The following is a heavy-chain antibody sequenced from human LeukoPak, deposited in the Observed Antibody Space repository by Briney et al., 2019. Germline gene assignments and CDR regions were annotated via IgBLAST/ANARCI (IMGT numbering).Heavy chain of an antibody. CDR3: TRDGEDDFWSGYYFDY. D-gene: IGHD3-3*01. Sequence: GGSLRLSCIASGFTFSNAWMSWVRQVPGKGLEWLGRIKSNAAGGTTDYAAPVKGRVTVSRDDSKSIAYLQMNSLKTEDTAVYYCTRDGEDDFWSGYYFDYWGQGTLVTVSS. J-gene: IGHJ4*02. CDR2: IKSNAAGGTT. CDR1: GFTFSNAW. V-gene: IGHV3-15*01.